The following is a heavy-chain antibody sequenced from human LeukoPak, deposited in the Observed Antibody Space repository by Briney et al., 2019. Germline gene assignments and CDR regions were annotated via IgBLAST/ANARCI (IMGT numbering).Heavy chain of an antibody. J-gene: IGHJ6*03. CDR1: GGSFSDGSF. CDR2: INHRGST. Sequence: SETLSLTCDVNGGSFSDGSFWSWIRQSPGKGLEWIGEINHRGSTNYNPSLKSRVTISLDPSQNQFSLRLTSVTAADTALYYCARVGSYYHFYFDVWGKGTTVTVSS. V-gene: IGHV4-34*01. CDR3: ARVGSYYHFYFDV.